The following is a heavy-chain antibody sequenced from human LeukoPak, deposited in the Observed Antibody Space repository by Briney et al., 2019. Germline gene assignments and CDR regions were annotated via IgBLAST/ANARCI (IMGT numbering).Heavy chain of an antibody. Sequence: PGGSLRLSCAVSGFTFSRNSMNWVRQAPGKGLEWVSSISTSSSYIYYADSVKGRFTISRDNAKNSLYLQMNSLRAEDTAVYYCARGGYDSSGYRIEDYWGQGTLVTVSS. CDR3: ARGGYDSSGYRIEDY. V-gene: IGHV3-21*01. D-gene: IGHD3-22*01. CDR2: ISTSSSYI. J-gene: IGHJ4*02. CDR1: GFTFSRNS.